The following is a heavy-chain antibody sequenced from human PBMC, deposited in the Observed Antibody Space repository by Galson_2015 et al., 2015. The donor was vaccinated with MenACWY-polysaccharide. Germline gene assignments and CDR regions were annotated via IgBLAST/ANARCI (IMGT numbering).Heavy chain of an antibody. D-gene: IGHD6-19*01. CDR3: ARYRDSSGRRFDY. Sequence: SLRLSCAASGFTFSGFWMSWVRQAPGKGLEWVATIKKDGSEKYYVDSVKGRFTISRDNAKNSLYLQMNSLRAEDTAVYYCARYRDSSGRRFDYWGQGTLVTVSS. J-gene: IGHJ4*02. CDR2: IKKDGSEK. CDR1: GFTFSGFW. V-gene: IGHV3-7*01.